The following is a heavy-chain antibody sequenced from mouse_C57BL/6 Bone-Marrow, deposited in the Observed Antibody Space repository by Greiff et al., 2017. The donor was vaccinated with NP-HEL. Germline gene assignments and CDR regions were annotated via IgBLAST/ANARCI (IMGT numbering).Heavy chain of an antibody. Sequence: EVQLQESGAELVKPGASVKLSCTASGFNIKDYYMHWVKQRTEQGLEWIGRIDPEDGETKYAPKFQGKATLTAATSSNTAYLQLSSLTSEDTAVYYCARGTVVATPYFDVWGTGTTVTVSS. J-gene: IGHJ1*03. D-gene: IGHD1-1*01. CDR1: GFNIKDYY. CDR3: ARGTVVATPYFDV. V-gene: IGHV14-2*01. CDR2: IDPEDGET.